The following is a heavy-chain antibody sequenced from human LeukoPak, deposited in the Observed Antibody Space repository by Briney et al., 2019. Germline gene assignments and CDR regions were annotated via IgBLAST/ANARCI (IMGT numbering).Heavy chain of an antibody. Sequence: ASVKVSCKASGYTFTSYGISWVGQAPGQGLEGLGWISASNGNTNYAQKLQGRVTMTTDTSTSTAYMELRSLRSDDTAVYYCARRPDYGEVWYFDLWGRGTLVTVSS. D-gene: IGHD4-17*01. J-gene: IGHJ2*01. V-gene: IGHV1-18*01. CDR1: GYTFTSYG. CDR3: ARRPDYGEVWYFDL. CDR2: ISASNGNT.